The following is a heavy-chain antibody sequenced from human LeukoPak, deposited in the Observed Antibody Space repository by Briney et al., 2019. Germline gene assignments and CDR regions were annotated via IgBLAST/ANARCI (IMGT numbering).Heavy chain of an antibody. V-gene: IGHV4-61*01. CDR3: ARGQGFGRYYFDY. D-gene: IGHD3-16*01. Sequence: SETLSLTCTVSGGSVSSGSNCWGWIRQPPGKGLEWIGYIYYSGSTNYNPSLKSRVTISVDTSKNQFSLRLISVTAADTAAYYCARGQGFGRYYFDYWGQGTLVTVSS. CDR2: IYYSGST. J-gene: IGHJ4*02. CDR1: GGSVSSGSNC.